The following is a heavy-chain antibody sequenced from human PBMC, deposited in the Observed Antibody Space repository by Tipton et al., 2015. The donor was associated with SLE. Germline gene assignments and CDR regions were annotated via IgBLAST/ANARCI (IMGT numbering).Heavy chain of an antibody. CDR3: ARYAPAFDI. V-gene: IGHV4-59*01. J-gene: IGHJ3*02. CDR2: IYYSGST. Sequence: TLSLTCTVSGGSISSYYWSWIRQPPGKGLEWIGYIYYSGSTNYNPSLKGRVTISVDTSKNQFSLKLSSVTAADTAVYYCARYAPAFDIWGQGTMVTVSS. CDR1: GGSISSYY.